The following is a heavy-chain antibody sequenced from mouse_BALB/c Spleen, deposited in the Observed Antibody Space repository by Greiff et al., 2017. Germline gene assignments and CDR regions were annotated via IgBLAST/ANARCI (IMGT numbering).Heavy chain of an antibody. J-gene: IGHJ3*01. Sequence: VQLQQSGAELVKPGASVTLSCTASGFNIKDPYMHWVKQRPEQGLEWIGRIDPANGNTTYDPKFQGKATLTADTSSNTAYLQLRSLTSEDTAVYDCVPTLYDYDVRFAYWGQGTLVTVSA. CDR1: GFNIKDPY. V-gene: IGHV14-3*02. CDR2: IDPANGNT. CDR3: VPTLYDYDVRFAY. D-gene: IGHD2-4*01.